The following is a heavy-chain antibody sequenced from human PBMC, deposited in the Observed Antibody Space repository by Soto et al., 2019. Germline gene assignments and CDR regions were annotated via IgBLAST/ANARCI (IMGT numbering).Heavy chain of an antibody. V-gene: IGHV3-30-3*01. CDR2: ISYDGSNK. D-gene: IGHD3-9*01. CDR1: GFTFSSYA. J-gene: IGHJ6*02. CDR3: ARAEDIWTCYFVYYYYGMDV. Sequence: PGGSLRLSCAASGFTFSSYAMHWVRQAQGKGLEWVAVISYDGSNKYYADSVKGRFTISRDNSKNTLYLQMNSLRAEDTAVYYCARAEDIWTCYFVYYYYGMDVWGQGTTVTVSS.